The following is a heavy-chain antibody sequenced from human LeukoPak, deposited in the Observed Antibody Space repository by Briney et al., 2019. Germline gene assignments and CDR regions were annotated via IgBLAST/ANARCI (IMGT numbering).Heavy chain of an antibody. CDR3: ARGFWY. J-gene: IGHJ4*02. D-gene: IGHD3-10*01. Sequence: PGGTLRLSCAASGFTFSSYGMSWVRQAPGKGLEWVSGLSGSSGSTYYADSVKGRFTISRDNSKNALYLQMNSLRAEDTAVYYCARGFWYWGQGTLVTVSS. CDR1: GFTFSSYG. CDR2: LSGSSGST. V-gene: IGHV3-23*01.